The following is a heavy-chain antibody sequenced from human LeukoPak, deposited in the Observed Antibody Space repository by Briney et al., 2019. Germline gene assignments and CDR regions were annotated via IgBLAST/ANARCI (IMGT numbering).Heavy chain of an antibody. V-gene: IGHV1-46*01. D-gene: IGHD3-3*01. Sequence: ASVKVSCNASGYTFTSYYMHWVRQAPGQGLEWMGIINPSGGSTSYAQKFQGRVTMTRDTSTSTVYMELSSLRSEDTAVYYCARNNAGKVLRFLEWSAQGYGMDVWGQGTTVTVSS. CDR1: GYTFTSYY. J-gene: IGHJ6*02. CDR3: ARNNAGKVLRFLEWSAQGYGMDV. CDR2: INPSGGST.